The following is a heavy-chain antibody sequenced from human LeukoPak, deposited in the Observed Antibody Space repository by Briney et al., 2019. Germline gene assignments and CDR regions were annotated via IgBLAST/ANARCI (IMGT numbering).Heavy chain of an antibody. D-gene: IGHD1-1*01. V-gene: IGHV4-38-2*02. Sequence: SETLSLTCTVSGYSISSGYYWGWIRQPPGKGLEWIGSIYHSGSTYYNPSLKSRVTISVDTSKNQFSLKLSSVTTADTAVYYCARDRGVTTSNWFDPWGQGTLVTVSS. CDR3: ARDRGVTTSNWFDP. J-gene: IGHJ5*02. CDR2: IYHSGST. CDR1: GYSISSGYY.